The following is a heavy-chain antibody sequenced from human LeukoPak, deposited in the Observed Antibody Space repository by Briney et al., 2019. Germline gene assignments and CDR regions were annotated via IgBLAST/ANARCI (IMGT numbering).Heavy chain of an antibody. Sequence: PSETLSLTCTVSGGSIRSSYYYWGWIRQPPGKGLEWIGSIYDSGSTYYNPSLKSRVTISVDTSKNQFSLKLNSVTAADTAVYYCARHASYSSSSPYWGQGTLVTVSS. CDR1: GGSIRSSYYY. J-gene: IGHJ4*02. V-gene: IGHV4-39*01. D-gene: IGHD6-6*01. CDR3: ARHASYSSSSPY. CDR2: IYDSGST.